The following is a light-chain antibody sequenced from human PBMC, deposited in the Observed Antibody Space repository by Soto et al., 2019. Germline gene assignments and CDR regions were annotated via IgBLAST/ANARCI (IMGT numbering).Light chain of an antibody. Sequence: DVQMTQSPSSLSASVGDRVTITCRASRSISSGLDWYQQKPGKAPKFLIYAASSLQSGVPSRFRGSGYGTAFTLTSSSLQPEDVANYYCQQTYSRPLTFGGGTKVEIK. CDR1: RSISSG. J-gene: IGKJ4*01. V-gene: IGKV1-39*01. CDR3: QQTYSRPLT. CDR2: AAS.